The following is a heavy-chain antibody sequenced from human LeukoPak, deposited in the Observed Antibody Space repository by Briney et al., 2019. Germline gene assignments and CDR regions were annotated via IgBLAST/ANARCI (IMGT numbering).Heavy chain of an antibody. CDR3: AKDRTSILNWFDP. CDR1: GFTFSNYD. Sequence: GSLRLSCTASGFTFSNYDMHWVRQAPGEGLEWVAFIWYDDREKKYADSVKGRFTISRDNSKDTVYLQMNSLTPEDTAVYYCAKDRTSILNWFDPWGQGTLVTVSS. D-gene: IGHD1-1*01. V-gene: IGHV3-30*02. J-gene: IGHJ5*02. CDR2: IWYDDREK.